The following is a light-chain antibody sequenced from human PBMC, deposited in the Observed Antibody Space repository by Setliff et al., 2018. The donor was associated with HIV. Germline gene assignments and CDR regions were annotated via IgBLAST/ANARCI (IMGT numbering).Light chain of an antibody. CDR3: SSYTSSSTPYV. V-gene: IGLV2-8*01. J-gene: IGLJ1*01. Sequence: QSALTQPPSASGSPGRSVTISCTGTSSDVGGYNYVSWYQQHPGKAPKLMIYEVSKRPSGVPDRFSGSKSGNTASLTVSGLQAEDEADYYCSSYTSSSTPYVFGTGTKVTVL. CDR1: SSDVGGYNY. CDR2: EVS.